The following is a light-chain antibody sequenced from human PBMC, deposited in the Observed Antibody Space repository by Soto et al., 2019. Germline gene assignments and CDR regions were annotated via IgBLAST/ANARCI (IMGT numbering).Light chain of an antibody. J-gene: IGLJ3*02. V-gene: IGLV2-14*03. CDR2: DVS. CDR3: NSYTSSSTRVV. CDR1: SSDVGAYNY. Sequence: ALTQPASVSGSLGQSITISCTGSSSDVGAYNYVSWYQQHPGTAPKLLIFDVSDRPSGISNRFSGSKSGNAASLTISGLQAEDEADYYCNSYTSSSTRVVFGGGTKLTVL.